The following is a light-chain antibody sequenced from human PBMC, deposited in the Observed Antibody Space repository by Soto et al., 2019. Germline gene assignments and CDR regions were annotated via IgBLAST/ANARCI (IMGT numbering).Light chain of an antibody. V-gene: IGLV2-14*03. CDR2: HVT. CDR3: SSYTDRSNYV. CDR1: SSDLAIYNY. Sequence: QSVLTQPDSVSGSPGQSITISCTGTSSDLAIYNYVSWYQQQPGKAPILMIYHVTNRPSGVSNRFSGSRSGNTASLTISGLQAEDEADYYCSSYTDRSNYVFGTGTKLTVL. J-gene: IGLJ1*01.